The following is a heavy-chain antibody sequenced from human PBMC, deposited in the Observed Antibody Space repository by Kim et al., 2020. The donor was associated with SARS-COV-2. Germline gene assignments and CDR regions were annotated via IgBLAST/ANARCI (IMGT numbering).Heavy chain of an antibody. D-gene: IGHD1-26*01. J-gene: IGHJ4*02. Sequence: GGSLRLSCAASGFTFSSYWMHWVRQAPGKGLVWVSRINSDGSSTSSADSVKGRFTISRANAKTTLYLQMNSQSPEDTAAYYYARGNSGSYRIEYMVQGT. V-gene: IGHV3-74*01. CDR3: ARGNSGSYRIEY. CDR2: INSDGSST. CDR1: GFTFSSYW.